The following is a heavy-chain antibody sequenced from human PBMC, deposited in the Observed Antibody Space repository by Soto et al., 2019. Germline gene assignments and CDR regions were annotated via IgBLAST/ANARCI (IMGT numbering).Heavy chain of an antibody. D-gene: IGHD2-2*01. J-gene: IGHJ4*02. CDR2: MSYSRST. V-gene: IGHV4-39*01. Sequence: HLQLQESAPGLVKPSETLSLTCFVSGVSISSNNYYWGWIRQPPGKGLEWIGSMSYSRSTYYNPSLKMRVTISVDTSKNQCSLKLTSVTAADTAVYECASPVRPTSWGGCYFDYWGQGPLVTVSS. CDR3: ASPVRPTSWGGCYFDY. CDR1: GVSISSNNYY.